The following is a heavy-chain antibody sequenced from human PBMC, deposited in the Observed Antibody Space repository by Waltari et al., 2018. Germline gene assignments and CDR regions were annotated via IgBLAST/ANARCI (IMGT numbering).Heavy chain of an antibody. CDR1: GGSISSYY. J-gene: IGHJ5*02. D-gene: IGHD6-6*01. CDR2: IYTGGST. V-gene: IGHV4-4*07. CDR3: ARDLSGRKAHAKISIPGVHSSSSMCWFDP. Sequence: QVQLQESGPGLVKPSETLSLTCTVSGGSISSYYWSWIRQPAGKRLEWIGRIYTGGSTNYNPALKSRVTMSVDTSKNQFSLKLSSVTAADTAVYYCARDLSGRKAHAKISIPGVHSSSSMCWFDPWGQGTLVTVSS.